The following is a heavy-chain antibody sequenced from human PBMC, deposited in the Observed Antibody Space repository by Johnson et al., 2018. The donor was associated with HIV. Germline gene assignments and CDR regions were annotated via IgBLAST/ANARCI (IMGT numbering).Heavy chain of an antibody. V-gene: IGHV3-30-3*01. Sequence: QVQLVESGGGVVQPGRSLRLSCAASGFTFSSYAMHWVRQAPGKGLEWVAVISYDGSNKYYADSVKGRLTISRDNSKNTLYLQMISLRAEDMAVYYCARSRWADDAFDGWGQGTMVTVSS. D-gene: IGHD1-26*01. J-gene: IGHJ3*01. CDR3: ARSRWADDAFDG. CDR1: GFTFSSYA. CDR2: ISYDGSNK.